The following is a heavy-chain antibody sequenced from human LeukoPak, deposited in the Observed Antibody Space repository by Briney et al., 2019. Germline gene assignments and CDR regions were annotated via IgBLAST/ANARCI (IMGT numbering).Heavy chain of an antibody. CDR2: INPNSGDT. CDR3: ARGRSVNYFGQDY. Sequence: ASVKVSRKASEYTLTDYYIHWVRQTPGQELEWMGWINPNSGDTIYAQKFQGRVTMTRDTSIKTAYTALSSLTSDDTAVYFCARGRSVNYFGQDYWGQGTLVTVSS. J-gene: IGHJ4*02. D-gene: IGHD3-10*01. CDR1: EYTLTDYY. V-gene: IGHV1-2*02.